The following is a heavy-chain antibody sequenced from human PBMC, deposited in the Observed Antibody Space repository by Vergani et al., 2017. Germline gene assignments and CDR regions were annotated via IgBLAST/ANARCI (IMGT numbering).Heavy chain of an antibody. CDR1: GFTFSTYA. D-gene: IGHD3-22*01. J-gene: IGHJ4*02. V-gene: IGHV3-23*01. CDR2: ISSDGGST. CDR3: AGPQVTSAYYCGGFDY. Sequence: EVQLLESGGGLVQPGGSMRLSCAASGFTFSTYAMTWVRQAPGKGLEWVSTISSDGGSTYYADSVKGRFTISRDNSKNTLSLQMNSLTAEDTAIYCCAGPQVTSAYYCGGFDYWGQGILVTVSS.